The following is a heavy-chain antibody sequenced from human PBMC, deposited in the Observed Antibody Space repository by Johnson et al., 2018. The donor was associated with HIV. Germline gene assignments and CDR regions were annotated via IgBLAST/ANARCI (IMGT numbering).Heavy chain of an antibody. Sequence: QVHLVESGGGLVKPGGSLRLSCAVSGFTFSDYYISWFRQAPGKGLEWVSYISSSGSTIYYADSVKGRFTISRDNAKNTLYLQMNSLRAEDTAVYYCATDIVVVLAVTGTGAAFDIWGQGTMVTVSS. CDR3: ATDIVVVLAVTGTGAAFDI. CDR2: ISSSGSTI. D-gene: IGHD2-15*01. V-gene: IGHV3-11*04. CDR1: GFTFSDYY. J-gene: IGHJ3*02.